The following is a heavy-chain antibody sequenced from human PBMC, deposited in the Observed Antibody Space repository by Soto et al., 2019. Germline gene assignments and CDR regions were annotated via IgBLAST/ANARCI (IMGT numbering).Heavy chain of an antibody. CDR3: VKKSIRTVTNPVYWSFDL. V-gene: IGHV3-23*01. CDR2: TSGGGDVA. Sequence: EVQLLESGGGLIQPGGSLRLSCTASGFTFINYAMNWVRQAPGKGLEWVSGTSGGGDVAFYADSVKGRFAISRDNSKNTLSLQMNSLRAEDTALYYCVKKSIRTVTNPVYWSFDLWGRGTLVTVSS. J-gene: IGHJ2*01. CDR1: GFTFINYA. D-gene: IGHD4-17*01.